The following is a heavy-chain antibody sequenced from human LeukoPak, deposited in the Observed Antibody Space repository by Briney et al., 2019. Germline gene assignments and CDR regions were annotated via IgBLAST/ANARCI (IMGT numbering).Heavy chain of an antibody. CDR2: INTDGSIT. Sequence: PGGSLRLSCAASGFTFSSYWMHWVRQAPGKGLLWVSRINTDGSITNYADSVKGRFSISRDNAKNTLYLQMSSLRAEDTAVYYCARDRGPRTGFMVREAYDYWGQGTLVTVSS. D-gene: IGHD3-10*01. CDR1: GFTFSSYW. J-gene: IGHJ4*02. V-gene: IGHV3-74*01. CDR3: ARDRGPRTGFMVREAYDY.